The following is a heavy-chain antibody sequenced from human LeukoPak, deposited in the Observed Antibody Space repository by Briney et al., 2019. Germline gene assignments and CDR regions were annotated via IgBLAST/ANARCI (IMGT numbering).Heavy chain of an antibody. CDR3: ARVRNYDR. CDR2: VNHSGGT. V-gene: IGHV4-34*01. Sequence: PSETLSFTCAVYGGSFSGIYWGWIPQPPGQGLEWIGEVNHSGGTNYNPSLKSRVTISVDKSKNQFSMKLTSVTAADTAVYYCARVRNYDRWGQGTLVTVSS. D-gene: IGHD3-16*01. CDR1: GGSFSGIY. J-gene: IGHJ4*02.